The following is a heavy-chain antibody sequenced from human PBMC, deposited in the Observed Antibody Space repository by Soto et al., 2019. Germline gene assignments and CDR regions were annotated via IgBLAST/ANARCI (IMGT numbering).Heavy chain of an antibody. CDR2: IIPIFGTA. J-gene: IGHJ6*02. Sequence: SVKVSCKASGGTFSSCAISWVRQAPGQGLEWMGGIIPIFGTAIYAQKFQGRVTITADESTSTAYMELSSLRSEDTAVYYCARATSAHTYYYGMDVWGQGTTVTVSS. V-gene: IGHV1-69*13. D-gene: IGHD2-21*01. CDR3: ARATSAHTYYYGMDV. CDR1: GGTFSSCA.